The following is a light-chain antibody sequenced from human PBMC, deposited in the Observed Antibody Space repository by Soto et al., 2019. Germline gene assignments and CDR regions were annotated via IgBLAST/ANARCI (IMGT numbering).Light chain of an antibody. Sequence: SELTQPPSVSGAPGRRVTIACSGTSSSSGAGYEVHWYHQLPGTAPKLVVSGNGNRPSGVPDRLSASKSGTSASLAITGLQAEDEGHYYCQSYDKRLTAYVFGTGTKVTVL. V-gene: IGLV1-40*01. CDR3: QSYDKRLTAYV. CDR2: GNG. CDR1: SSSSGAGYE. J-gene: IGLJ1*01.